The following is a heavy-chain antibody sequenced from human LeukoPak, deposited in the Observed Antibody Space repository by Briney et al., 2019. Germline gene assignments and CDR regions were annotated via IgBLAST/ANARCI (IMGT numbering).Heavy chain of an antibody. Sequence: PSETLSLTCTVSGVSLTSRSYYWGWIRQPPGKGLEWIGNIFYSGRTYYNPSLKSRATISVDTSKNQFSLKLSSVTAADTAVYYCARGGRIVVVPAAFNWFDPWGQGTQVTVSS. CDR3: ARGGRIVVVPAAFNWFDP. V-gene: IGHV4-39*07. CDR2: IFYSGRT. J-gene: IGHJ5*02. CDR1: GVSLTSRSYY. D-gene: IGHD2-2*01.